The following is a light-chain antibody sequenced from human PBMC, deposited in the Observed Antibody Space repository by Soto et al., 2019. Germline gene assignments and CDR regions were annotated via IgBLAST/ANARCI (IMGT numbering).Light chain of an antibody. V-gene: IGKV1-6*01. CDR1: QVITNN. Sequence: AIQMTQSPSSLSASIGDRVTITCRASQVITNNLGWYQQKPGKAPKLLIYDASTLHRGVPSRFSGSGSGRDFTLTIRSLQPEDFATYYCLQEFNYPRTFGQGTKVDIK. J-gene: IGKJ1*01. CDR2: DAS. CDR3: LQEFNYPRT.